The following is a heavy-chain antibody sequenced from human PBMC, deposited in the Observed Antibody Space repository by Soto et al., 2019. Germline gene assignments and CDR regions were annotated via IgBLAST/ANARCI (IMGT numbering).Heavy chain of an antibody. D-gene: IGHD6-13*01. J-gene: IGHJ4*02. CDR3: AKAPSSSWYYFDY. CDR1: GFTFSSYG. Sequence: ESGGGVVQPGRSLRLSCAASGFTFSSYGMHWVRQAPGTGLEWVAVISYDGSNKYYADSVKGRFTISRDNSKNTLYLQMNSLRAEDTAVYYCAKAPSSSWYYFDYWGQGTLVTVSS. V-gene: IGHV3-30*18. CDR2: ISYDGSNK.